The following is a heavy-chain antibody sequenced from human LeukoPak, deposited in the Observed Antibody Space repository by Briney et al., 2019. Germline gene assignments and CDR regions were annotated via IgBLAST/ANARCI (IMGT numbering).Heavy chain of an antibody. CDR1: GYTFTSYG. CDR2: ISAYNGNT. Sequence: ASVKVSCKASGYTFTSYGISWVRQAPGQGLEWMGWISAYNGNTNYAQKLQGRVTMTTDTSTSIACMELRSLRSDDTAVYYCARDENLRFEDYYYGMDVWGQGTTVTVSS. V-gene: IGHV1-18*01. CDR3: ARDENLRFEDYYYGMDV. D-gene: IGHD3-3*01. J-gene: IGHJ6*02.